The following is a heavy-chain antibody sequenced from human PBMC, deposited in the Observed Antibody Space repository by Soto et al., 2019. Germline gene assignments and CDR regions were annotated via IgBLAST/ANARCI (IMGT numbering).Heavy chain of an antibody. CDR1: VASFTTGTSY. CDR3: ARRDYAIDS. J-gene: IGHJ4*02. V-gene: IGHV4-61*03. D-gene: IGHD4-17*01. Sequence: SETLSLTCKVSVASFTTGTSYWTWIRQPPGKGLGWIGYIYYSGSTNYSPSLESRATIFADKSGSHFSLNLTSVTADDTAVYYCARRDYAIDSWGRGTLVTVSS. CDR2: IYYSGST.